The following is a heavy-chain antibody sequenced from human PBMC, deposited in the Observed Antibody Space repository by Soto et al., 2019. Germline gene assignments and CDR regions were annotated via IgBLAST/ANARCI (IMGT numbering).Heavy chain of an antibody. CDR2: ISGSGGST. CDR1: GFTFSSYA. D-gene: IGHD2-2*01. CDR3: AKNGRGVVPATDYYYYMDV. Sequence: PGGSLRLSCAASGFTFSSYAMSWVRQAPGKGLEWVSAISGSGGSTDYAGSVKGRFTISRDNSKNTLYLQMNSLRAEDTAVYYCAKNGRGVVPATDYYYYMDVWGKGTTVTAP. J-gene: IGHJ6*03. V-gene: IGHV3-23*01.